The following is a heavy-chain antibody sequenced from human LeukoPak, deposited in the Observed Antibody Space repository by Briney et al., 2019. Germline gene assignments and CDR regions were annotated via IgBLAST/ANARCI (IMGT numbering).Heavy chain of an antibody. Sequence: SETLSLTCTVSGGSINSYYWSWIRQAPGKGLEWIGYTYYSGGTNYNPSLKSRVTISLDTSKNQFSLKLSSVTAADTAVYYCAKSNGYGLIDIWGQGTMVTVSS. CDR1: GGSINSYY. D-gene: IGHD3-22*01. CDR3: AKSNGYGLIDI. CDR2: TYYSGGT. J-gene: IGHJ3*02. V-gene: IGHV4-59*01.